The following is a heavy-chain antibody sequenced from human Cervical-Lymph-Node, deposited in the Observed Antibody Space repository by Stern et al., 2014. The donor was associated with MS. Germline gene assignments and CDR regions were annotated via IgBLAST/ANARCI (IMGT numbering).Heavy chain of an antibody. J-gene: IGHJ4*02. CDR3: ARDSSGYYSNFDY. CDR2: IYYSGST. Sequence: QLQLQESGPGLVKPSPTLSLTCTVSGCSISSGDYYWSWIRQPPGKGLEWIGYIYYSGSTYYHPSLKSRVTISVDTSKNQFSLKLSSVTAADTAVYYGARDSSGYYSNFDYWGQGTLVTVSS. V-gene: IGHV4-30-4*01. D-gene: IGHD3-22*01. CDR1: GCSISSGDYY.